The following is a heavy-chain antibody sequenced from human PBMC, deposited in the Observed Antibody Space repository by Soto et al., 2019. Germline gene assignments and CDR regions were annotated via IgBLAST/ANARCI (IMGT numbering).Heavy chain of an antibody. CDR3: ARGNGHNNGRFDH. D-gene: IGHD1-20*01. V-gene: IGHV3-30*19. J-gene: IGHJ4*02. Sequence: PGGSMGLSCAASGFTFSSYGMDWSRQDPGKGQERVAVIWYDGRDKYYADAVKGRFTISRDNSRNTLYLQMDSLRAGDTAVYHCARGNGHNNGRFDHWGREPWSPSPQ. CDR2: IWYDGRDK. CDR1: GFTFSSYG.